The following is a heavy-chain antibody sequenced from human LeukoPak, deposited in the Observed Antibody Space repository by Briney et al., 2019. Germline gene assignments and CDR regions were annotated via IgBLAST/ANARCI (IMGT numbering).Heavy chain of an antibody. V-gene: IGHV3-7*05. CDR1: XLTFRRFL. CDR3: ARDPTVTNFHDAFDI. CDR2: IKQNVSQK. J-gene: IGHJ3*02. Sequence: QPGVSMALSSTPSXLTFRRFLLSCVREARGTRPERGATIKQNVSQKEYVESVQGRFTASRDNAKNSLYLHMNRLRAEDTAVYYCARDPTVTNFHDAFDIWGQGTMVTVSS. D-gene: IGHD4-17*01.